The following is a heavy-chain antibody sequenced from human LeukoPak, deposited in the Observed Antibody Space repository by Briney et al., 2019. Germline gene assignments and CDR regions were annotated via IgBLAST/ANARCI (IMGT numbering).Heavy chain of an antibody. CDR2: IYYSGST. CDR1: GGSISSYY. J-gene: IGHJ4*02. Sequence: SETLSLTCTVSGGSISSYYWSWIRQPPGKGLEWIGYIYYSGSTNYNPSLKSRVTISVDTSKNQFFLKLSSVTAADTAVYYCARSNTVAGINYWGQGTLVTVSS. CDR3: ARSNTVAGINY. V-gene: IGHV4-59*01. D-gene: IGHD6-19*01.